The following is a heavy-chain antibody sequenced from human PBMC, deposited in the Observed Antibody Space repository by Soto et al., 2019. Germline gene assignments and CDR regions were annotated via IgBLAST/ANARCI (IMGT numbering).Heavy chain of an antibody. Sequence: GGSLRLSCAASGFTFSSYAMHWVRQAPGKGLEYVSAISSNGGSTYYANSVKGRFTISRDNSKNTLYLQMGSLRAEDMAVYYCARGGYCSSTSCPLSTVTNAFDIWGQGTMVTVSS. CDR2: ISSNGGST. CDR1: GFTFSSYA. CDR3: ARGGYCSSTSCPLSTVTNAFDI. J-gene: IGHJ3*02. V-gene: IGHV3-64*01. D-gene: IGHD2-2*01.